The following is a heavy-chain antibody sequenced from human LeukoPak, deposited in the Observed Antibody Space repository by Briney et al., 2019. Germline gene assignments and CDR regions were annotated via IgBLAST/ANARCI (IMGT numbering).Heavy chain of an antibody. CDR2: ISFDGSNK. V-gene: IGHV3-30*09. J-gene: IGHJ4*02. Sequence: GGSLRLSCAASGFTFGTYAMHWVRQGPDKRLEWVAVISFDGSNKYYADSVKGRFAISRDNSKNTRYLQMNSLRPEDTAVYYCAKPYCSGGSCYSGFDYWGQGTLVTASS. D-gene: IGHD2-15*01. CDR1: GFTFGTYA. CDR3: AKPYCSGGSCYSGFDY.